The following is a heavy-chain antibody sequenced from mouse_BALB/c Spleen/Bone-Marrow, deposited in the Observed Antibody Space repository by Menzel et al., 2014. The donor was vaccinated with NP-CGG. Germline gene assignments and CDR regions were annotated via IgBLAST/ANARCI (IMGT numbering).Heavy chain of an antibody. Sequence: QVQLQQPGTELAKPGASVKMSCKASGYTFTSYWIHWIKQRPGQGLEWIGYINPITGYTEYNQKFKDKATLTADKSSSTAYIQLSSLTSDDSAVYYCARNYDYDGGYCAIDYWVKESQSPSPQ. V-gene: IGHV1-7*01. D-gene: IGHD2-4*01. CDR1: GYTFTSYW. CDR3: ARNYDYDGGYCAIDY. CDR2: INPITGYT. J-gene: IGHJ4*01.